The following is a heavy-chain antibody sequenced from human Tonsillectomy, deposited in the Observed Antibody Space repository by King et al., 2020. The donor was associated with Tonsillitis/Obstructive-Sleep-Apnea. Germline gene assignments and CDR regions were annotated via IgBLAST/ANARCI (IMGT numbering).Heavy chain of an antibody. D-gene: IGHD2-2*02. CDR1: GYTFTSYD. Sequence: VQLVESGAEVKKPGASVKVSCKASGYTFTSYDINWVRQATGQGLEWMGWMNPNSGNTGYAQKFQGRVTMTRNTSISTAYMELSSLRSEDTAVYYCARVKRYCSSTSCYTFDYWGQGTLVTVSS. J-gene: IGHJ4*02. V-gene: IGHV1-8*01. CDR2: MNPNSGNT. CDR3: ARVKRYCSSTSCYTFDY.